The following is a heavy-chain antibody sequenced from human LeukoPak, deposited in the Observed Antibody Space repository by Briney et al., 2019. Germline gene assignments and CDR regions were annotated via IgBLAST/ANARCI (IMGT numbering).Heavy chain of an antibody. J-gene: IGHJ4*02. Sequence: SKTLSLTCTVSGGSISSYYWSWIRQPAGKGREWIGRIYTGGSTNYKPSLKSLVTMSVDTSKNQFSLKLSSLTAADTAVYYCARAGKGSGGSHDWYYFDYWGQGTLVTVSS. CDR1: GGSISSYY. D-gene: IGHD2-15*01. CDR3: ARAGKGSGGSHDWYYFDY. V-gene: IGHV4-4*07. CDR2: IYTGGST.